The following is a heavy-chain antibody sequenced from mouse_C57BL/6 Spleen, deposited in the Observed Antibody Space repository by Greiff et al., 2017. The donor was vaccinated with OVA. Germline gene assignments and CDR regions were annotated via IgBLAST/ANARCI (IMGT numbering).Heavy chain of an antibody. Sequence: QVQLQQPGAELVMPGASVKLSCKASGYTFTSYWMHWVKQRPGQGLEWIGEIDPSDSYTNYNPKFKGQSTLTVDTSSRTASIQISSLTSEDSAVYYYARSNYVDYWGQGTTLTVSS. CDR3: ARSNYVDY. CDR2: IDPSDSYT. J-gene: IGHJ2*01. D-gene: IGHD1-1*02. V-gene: IGHV1-69*01. CDR1: GYTFTSYW.